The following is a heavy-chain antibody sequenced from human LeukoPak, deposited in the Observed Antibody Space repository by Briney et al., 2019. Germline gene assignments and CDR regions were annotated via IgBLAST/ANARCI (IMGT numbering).Heavy chain of an antibody. CDR3: ARLGNYYDSSQNYYFDY. D-gene: IGHD3-22*01. CDR2: IIPIFGTA. Sequence: ASVKVSCKASGGTFSSYAISWVRQAPGQGLEWMGGIIPIFGTANYVQKFQGRVTITADESTSTAYMELSSLRSEDTAVYYCARLGNYYDSSQNYYFDYWGQGTLVTVSS. V-gene: IGHV1-69*13. CDR1: GGTFSSYA. J-gene: IGHJ4*02.